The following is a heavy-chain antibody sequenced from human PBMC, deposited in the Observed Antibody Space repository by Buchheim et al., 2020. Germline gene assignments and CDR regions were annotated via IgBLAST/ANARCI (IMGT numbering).Heavy chain of an antibody. Sequence: QVQLQESGPGLVKPSQTLSLTCTVSGVSINTGTFYWSWIRQHPGKGLEWIGYVYYTGRAYSNPSLKSRVSMSVDTSQNDFSLNLASVTAADTAVYYCARDRGAHDFGPIDYWGQGAL. CDR2: VYYTGRA. J-gene: IGHJ4*02. V-gene: IGHV4-31*03. D-gene: IGHD4-17*01. CDR3: ARDRGAHDFGPIDY. CDR1: GVSINTGTFY.